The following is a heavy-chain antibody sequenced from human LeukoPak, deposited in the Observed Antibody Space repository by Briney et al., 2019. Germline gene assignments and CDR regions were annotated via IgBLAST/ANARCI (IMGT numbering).Heavy chain of an antibody. D-gene: IGHD2-15*01. CDR1: GYTFTGYY. J-gene: IGHJ3*02. V-gene: IGHV1-2*02. Sequence: ASVKVSCKASGYTFTGYYMHWVRQAPGQGLEWMGWINPNSGGTNYAQKFQGRVTMTRDTSISTAYMELSRLRPDDTAVYYCARDVVVVVAATGDAFDIWGQGTMVTVSS. CDR3: ARDVVVVVAATGDAFDI. CDR2: INPNSGGT.